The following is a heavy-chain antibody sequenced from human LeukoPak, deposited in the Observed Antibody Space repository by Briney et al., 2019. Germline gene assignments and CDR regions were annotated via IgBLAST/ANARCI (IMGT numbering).Heavy chain of an antibody. CDR2: INPNSGGT. CDR3: ARVRQWLVHQPFDY. CDR1: GYTFTGYY. D-gene: IGHD6-19*01. V-gene: IGHV1-2*02. J-gene: IGHJ4*02. Sequence: ASVKVSCKASGYTFTGYYMHWVRQAPGQGLEWMGWINPNSGGTNYAQKFQGRVTMTRDTSISTAYMELSRLRSDDTAVYYCARVRQWLVHQPFDYWGQGTLVTVSS.